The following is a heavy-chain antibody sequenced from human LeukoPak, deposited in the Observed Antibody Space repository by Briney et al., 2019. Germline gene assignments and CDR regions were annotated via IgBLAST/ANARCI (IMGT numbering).Heavy chain of an antibody. CDR3: ARVITGTTEADAFDI. CDR2: ISAYNGNT. J-gene: IGHJ3*02. CDR1: GYTFTSYG. V-gene: IGHV1-18*01. D-gene: IGHD1-7*01. Sequence: ASVKVSCKASGYTFTSYGISWVRQAPGQGLEWMGWISAYNGNTNYAQKLQGRVTMTTDTSTSTAYMELRSLRSDDTAVYYCARVITGTTEADAFDIWGQGTMVTVSS.